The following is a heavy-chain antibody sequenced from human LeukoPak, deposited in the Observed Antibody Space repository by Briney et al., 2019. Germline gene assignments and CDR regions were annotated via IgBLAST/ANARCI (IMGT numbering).Heavy chain of an antibody. J-gene: IGHJ4*02. D-gene: IGHD3-22*01. CDR2: ISYDGSNK. V-gene: IGHV3-30*18. Sequence: GGSLRLSCAASGFTFSSYGMHWVRQAPGKGLEWVAVISYDGSNKYYADSVKGRFTISRDNSKNTLYLQMNSLRAEDTAVYYCAKDLYYYDSSGSAPDYWGQGTLVTVSS. CDR3: AKDLYYYDSSGSAPDY. CDR1: GFTFSSYG.